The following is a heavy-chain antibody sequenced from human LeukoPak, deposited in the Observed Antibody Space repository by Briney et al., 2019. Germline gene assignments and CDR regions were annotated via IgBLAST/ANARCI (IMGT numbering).Heavy chain of an antibody. D-gene: IGHD2-21*01. CDR2: INPNSGGT. Sequence: ASVKVSCKDSGYTFTGYYMHWVRQAPGQGLEWMGWINPNSGGTNYAQKFQGRVTMTRDTSISTAYMELSRLRSDDTAVYYCARGIAYASNDHPIYNYYMDVWGKGTTVTISS. V-gene: IGHV1-2*02. J-gene: IGHJ6*03. CDR3: ARGIAYASNDHPIYNYYMDV. CDR1: GYTFTGYY.